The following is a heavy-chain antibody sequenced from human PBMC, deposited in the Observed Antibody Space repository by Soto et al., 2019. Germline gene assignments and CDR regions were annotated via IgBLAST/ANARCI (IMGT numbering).Heavy chain of an antibody. J-gene: IGHJ5*02. Sequence: EVQLVESGGGSVQPGGSLRLSCTASGFTFSDHWMHWVRQVPGKGLMWVSRMNSDGSTTSYADSLNGRFNVSRDDAKITLYLQMDSLRDDDSAVYYCAREGGPYCSSTNCQRPFNLWGQGTLVTVSS. CDR1: GFTFSDHW. D-gene: IGHD2-2*01. CDR3: AREGGPYCSSTNCQRPFNL. V-gene: IGHV3-74*01. CDR2: MNSDGSTT.